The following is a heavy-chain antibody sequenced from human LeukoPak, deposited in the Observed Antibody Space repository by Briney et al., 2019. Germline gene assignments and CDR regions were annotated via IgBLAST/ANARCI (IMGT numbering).Heavy chain of an antibody. CDR2: IIPIFGTA. V-gene: IGHV1-69*13. CDR3: ARIYSRGVIQSDWFDP. J-gene: IGHJ5*02. D-gene: IGHD3-10*01. CDR1: GGTFSSYA. Sequence: GASVKVSCKASGGTFSSYAISWVRQAPGQGLEWMGGIIPIFGTANYAQKFQGRVTITADESTSTAYMELSSLRSEDTAVYYCARIYSRGVIQSDWFDPWGQGTLVTVSS.